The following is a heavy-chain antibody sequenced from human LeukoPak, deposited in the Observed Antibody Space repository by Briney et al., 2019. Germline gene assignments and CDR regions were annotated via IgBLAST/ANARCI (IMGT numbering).Heavy chain of an antibody. CDR1: GGSFSGYY. V-gene: IGHV4-34*01. J-gene: IGHJ3*02. D-gene: IGHD5-18*01. CDR2: INHSGST. Sequence: SETLSLTCAVYGGSFSGYYWSWIRQPPGKGLEWIGEINHSGSTNYNPSLKSRVTITVDTSKNQFSLKLSSVTAADTAVYYCARGARGFYTAMVIYAFDIWGQGTMVTVSS. CDR3: ARGARGFYTAMVIYAFDI.